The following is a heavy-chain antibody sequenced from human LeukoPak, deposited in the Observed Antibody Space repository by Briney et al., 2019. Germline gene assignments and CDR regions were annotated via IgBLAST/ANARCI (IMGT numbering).Heavy chain of an antibody. J-gene: IGHJ5*02. Sequence: SETLSLTCAVYGGSFSGYYWSWIRQPPGKGLEWIGEINHSGSTNYNPSLKSRVTISVDTSKNQFSLKLSSVTAADTAVYYCARSLNGDYNWFDPWGQGTLVTVSS. D-gene: IGHD4-17*01. CDR2: INHSGST. CDR3: ARSLNGDYNWFDP. CDR1: GGSFSGYY. V-gene: IGHV4-34*01.